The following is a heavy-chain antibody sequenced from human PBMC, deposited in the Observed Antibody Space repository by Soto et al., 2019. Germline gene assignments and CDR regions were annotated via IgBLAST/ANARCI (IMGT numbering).Heavy chain of an antibody. J-gene: IGHJ3*02. CDR2: ISGSGSPI. V-gene: IGHV3-48*03. CDR1: GFSLNSYE. Sequence: EAQLVESGGGLVQPGGSLRLSCAAFGFSLNSYEMDWVRQAPGKGLEWVSHISGSGSPIYYADSVKGRFTISRDNAKNSVFLQMNSLIAEDTAVYYCARVFGDYLIEAFDIWGQGTMVTVSS. D-gene: IGHD4-17*01. CDR3: ARVFGDYLIEAFDI.